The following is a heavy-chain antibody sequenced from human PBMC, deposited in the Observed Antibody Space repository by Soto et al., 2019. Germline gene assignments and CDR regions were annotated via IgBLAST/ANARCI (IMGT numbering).Heavy chain of an antibody. V-gene: IGHV3-23*01. CDR2: VSGSGGST. CDR3: AKPNLFCSSTSCYDS. Sequence: GGSLRLSCAASGFTFSSYVMSWVRQAPGQGLEWVSAVSGSGGSTYYADSLKGRFTSSRDNSKNTLYLQMNSLRAEDTAVYYCAKPNLFCSSTSCYDSWGQGTLVTVSS. CDR1: GFTFSSYV. J-gene: IGHJ4*02. D-gene: IGHD2-2*01.